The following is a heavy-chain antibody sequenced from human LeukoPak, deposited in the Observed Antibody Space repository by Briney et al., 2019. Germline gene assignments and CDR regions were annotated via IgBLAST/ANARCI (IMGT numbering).Heavy chain of an antibody. J-gene: IGHJ4*02. V-gene: IGHV3-23*01. Sequence: GGSLRLSCAASGFTFSSYGMSWVRQAPGKGLEWASAISGSGGSTYYADSVKGRFTISRDNSKNTLYLQMNSLRAEDTAVYYCAKVPSGGNSFDYWGQGTLVTVSS. CDR2: ISGSGGST. CDR1: GFTFSSYG. D-gene: IGHD4-23*01. CDR3: AKVPSGGNSFDY.